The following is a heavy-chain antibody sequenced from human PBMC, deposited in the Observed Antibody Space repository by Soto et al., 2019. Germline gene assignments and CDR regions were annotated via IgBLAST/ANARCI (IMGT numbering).Heavy chain of an antibody. CDR1: GLIFSNYK. J-gene: IGHJ4*02. CDR3: ARDTDGLHY. V-gene: IGHV3-74*01. CDR2: INTDGSII. Sequence: EVRLVESGGGLVQPGGSLRLSCAASGLIFSNYKMHWVRQAPGKGVVWVSRINTDGSIIDYADSVKGRFTVSRDNAKNTLYLQMNSLRADDTAVYYCARDTDGLHYWGQGTLVTVSS.